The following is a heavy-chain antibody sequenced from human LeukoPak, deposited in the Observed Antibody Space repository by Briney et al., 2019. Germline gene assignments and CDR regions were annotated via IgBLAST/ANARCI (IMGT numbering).Heavy chain of an antibody. J-gene: IGHJ4*02. CDR1: GFTFSNYA. CDR2: ISGSGGST. Sequence: PGRSLRLSCAASGFTFSNYAMSWVRQAPRKGLEWVSTISGSGGSTYYADSVKGRFTISRDNSKNTLYLQMNSLRAEDTAVYYCAKGPGDDSSAYYIFFDYWGQGTLVTVSS. CDR3: AKGPGDDSSAYYIFFDY. V-gene: IGHV3-23*01. D-gene: IGHD3-22*01.